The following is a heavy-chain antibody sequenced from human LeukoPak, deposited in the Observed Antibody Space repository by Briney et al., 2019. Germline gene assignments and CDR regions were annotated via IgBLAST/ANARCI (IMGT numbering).Heavy chain of an antibody. CDR1: SGSISSSSYY. CDR2: IYYSGST. CDR3: ATHLGSPLDSYRFLEWLGLVAAFDY. V-gene: IGHV4-39*01. J-gene: IGHJ4*02. Sequence: SETLSLTCTVSSGSISSSSYYWGWIRQPPGKGLEWIGSIYYSGSTYYNPSLKSRVTISVDTSKNQFSLKLSSVTAADTAVYYCATHLGSPLDSYRFLEWLGLVAAFDYWGQGTLVTVSS. D-gene: IGHD3-3*01.